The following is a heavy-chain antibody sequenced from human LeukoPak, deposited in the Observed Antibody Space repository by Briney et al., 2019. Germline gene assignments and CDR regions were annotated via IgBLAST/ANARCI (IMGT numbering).Heavy chain of an antibody. J-gene: IGHJ5*01. V-gene: IGHV3-23*01. D-gene: IGHD3-22*01. Sequence: GGSLRLSCAASGFTFSNYAMSWVRQAPGKGLERVSGITGSGGGSTYYADSVKGRFTISRDNSKNTLYLQMNSLRAEDTAVYYCAKSPPYDSSGYLDSWGQGTLVTVSS. CDR1: GFTFSNYA. CDR2: ITGSGGGST. CDR3: AKSPPYDSSGYLDS.